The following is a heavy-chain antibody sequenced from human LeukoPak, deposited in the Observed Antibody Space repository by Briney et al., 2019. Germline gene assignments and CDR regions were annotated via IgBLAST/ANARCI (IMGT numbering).Heavy chain of an antibody. J-gene: IGHJ4*02. CDR2: ISGSGGST. CDR3: AKGPVPAAIVGGGDY. V-gene: IGHV3-23*01. CDR1: GFTFSSYA. D-gene: IGHD2-2*02. Sequence: GGSLRLSCAASGFTFSSYAMSWVRQAPGKGLEWVSAISGSGGSTYYADSVRGRFTISRDNSKNTLYLQMNSLRAEDTAVYYCAKGPVPAAIVGGGDYWGQGTLVTVSS.